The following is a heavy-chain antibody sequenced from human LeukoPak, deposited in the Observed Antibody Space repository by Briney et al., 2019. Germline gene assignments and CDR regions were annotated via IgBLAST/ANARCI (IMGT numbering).Heavy chain of an antibody. CDR3: ARTRYYYGSRNYGVPTWFDP. CDR2: IYYSGST. Sequence: SETLSLTCTVSGGSIRSNSYYWGWIRQPPGKGLEWLGSIYYSGSTYYINPSLKSRVTISVDTSKNQITLTLSSVTAADTAVYCCARTRYYYGSRNYGVPTWFDPWGQGTLVTVSS. J-gene: IGHJ5*02. V-gene: IGHV4-39*01. D-gene: IGHD3-10*01. CDR1: GGSIRSNSYY.